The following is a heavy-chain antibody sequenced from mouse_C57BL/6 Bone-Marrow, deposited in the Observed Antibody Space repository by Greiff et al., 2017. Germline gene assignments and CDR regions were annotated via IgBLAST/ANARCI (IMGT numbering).Heavy chain of an antibody. J-gene: IGHJ1*03. CDR3: ARDYGSSYWYFDV. Sequence: QVQLQQSGPDLVKPGASVKLSCKASGYTFTSYDINWVKQRPGQGLEWIGWIYPRDGSTKYNEKFKGKATLTVDTSSSTAYMELHSLTSEDSAVYFCARDYGSSYWYFDVWGTGTTVTVSS. CDR1: GYTFTSYD. CDR2: IYPRDGST. V-gene: IGHV1-85*01. D-gene: IGHD1-1*01.